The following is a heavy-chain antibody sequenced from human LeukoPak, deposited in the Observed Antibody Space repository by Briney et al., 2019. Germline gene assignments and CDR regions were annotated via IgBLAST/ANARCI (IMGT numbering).Heavy chain of an antibody. CDR2: ISSSSSYI. Sequence: GGSLRLSCAASGFTFSSYNMNWVRQAPGKGLEWVSSISSSSSYIYYADSVKGRFTISRDNAKNSLYLQMNSLRAEDTAVYYCARLAAAGFDYWGQGTLVTVSS. CDR3: ARLAAAGFDY. V-gene: IGHV3-21*01. J-gene: IGHJ4*02. CDR1: GFTFSSYN. D-gene: IGHD6-13*01.